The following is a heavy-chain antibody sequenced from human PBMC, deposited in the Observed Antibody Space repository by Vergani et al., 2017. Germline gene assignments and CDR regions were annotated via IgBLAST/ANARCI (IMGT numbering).Heavy chain of an antibody. CDR3: ARVDIVAEAFDY. J-gene: IGHJ4*02. V-gene: IGHV4-61*10. CDR2: IYYSGST. D-gene: IGHD5-12*01. Sequence: QVQLQESGPGLVKPSQTLSLTCTVSGGSISSGSYYWSWIRQPAGKGLEWIGYIYYSGSTNYNPSLKSRVTISVDTSKNQFSLKLSSVTAADTAVYYCARVDIVAEAFDYWGQGTLVTVSS. CDR1: GGSISSGSYY.